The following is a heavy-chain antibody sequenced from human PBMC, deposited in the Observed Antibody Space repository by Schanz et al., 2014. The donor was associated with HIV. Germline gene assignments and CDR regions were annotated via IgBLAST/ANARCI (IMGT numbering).Heavy chain of an antibody. Sequence: QVRLVQSGAEVKRPGASVKVSCKASGYTFTGYFVHWVRQAPGQGLQWIGWINPKNGDTRFARKFQGRVTMTRDTSINTVYMELSRLRHDDTAVYFCTRSQFQLHWLDSWGQGTLVTVSS. CDR3: TRSQFQLHWLDS. V-gene: IGHV1-2*02. D-gene: IGHD1-1*01. J-gene: IGHJ5*01. CDR2: INPKNGDT. CDR1: GYTFTGYF.